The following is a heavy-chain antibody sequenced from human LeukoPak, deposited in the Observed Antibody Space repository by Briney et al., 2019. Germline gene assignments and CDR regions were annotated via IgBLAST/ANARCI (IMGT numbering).Heavy chain of an antibody. J-gene: IGHJ4*02. Sequence: NPSETLSLTCTVSGGSISSYYWSWIRQPAGKGLEWIGRIYTSGSTNYNPSLKSRVTMSVDTSKNQFSLKLSSVTAADTAVYYCARHSADFWSGYYTVSVIEYWGQGTLVTVSS. CDR2: IYTSGST. D-gene: IGHD3-3*01. CDR1: GGSISSYY. CDR3: ARHSADFWSGYYTVSVIEY. V-gene: IGHV4-4*07.